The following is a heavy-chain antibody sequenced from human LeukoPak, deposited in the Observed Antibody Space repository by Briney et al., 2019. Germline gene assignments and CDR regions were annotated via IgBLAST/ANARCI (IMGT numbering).Heavy chain of an antibody. Sequence: GGSLRLSCAASGFTFSSYAMSWVRQAPGKGLEWVSTLSGSGASTSYADSVKGRFAISRDNSKNTLYLQMNSLRAEDTARYYCAKQKGYCSGGSCYYSDYWGQGTLVTVSS. CDR1: GFTFSSYA. CDR2: LSGSGAST. J-gene: IGHJ4*02. V-gene: IGHV3-23*01. D-gene: IGHD2-15*01. CDR3: AKQKGYCSGGSCYYSDY.